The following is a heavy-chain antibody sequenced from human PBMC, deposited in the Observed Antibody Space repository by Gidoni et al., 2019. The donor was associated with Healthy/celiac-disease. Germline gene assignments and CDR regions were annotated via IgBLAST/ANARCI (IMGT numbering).Heavy chain of an antibody. CDR2: ISYDGSNK. J-gene: IGHJ6*02. Sequence: GKGLEWVAVISYDGSNKYYADSVKGRFTIPRDNSKNTLYLQMNSLRAEDTAVYYCAKDSRSGGRVYGRDVWGQGTTVTVSS. CDR3: AKDSRSGGRVYGRDV. V-gene: IGHV3-30*18. D-gene: IGHD2-15*01.